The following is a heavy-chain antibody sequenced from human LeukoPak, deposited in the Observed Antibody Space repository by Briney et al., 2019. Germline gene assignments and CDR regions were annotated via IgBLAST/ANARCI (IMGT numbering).Heavy chain of an antibody. CDR1: GFTFGDYA. CDR3: TRGESSSSGWYGSFDY. Sequence: GGSLRLSCTASGFTFGDYAMSWFRQAPGKGLEWVGFIRSKAYGGTTEYAASVKGRFTISRDDSKSIAYLQMNSLKTEDTAVYYCTRGESSSSGWYGSFDYWGQGTLVTVSS. D-gene: IGHD6-19*01. CDR2: IRSKAYGGTT. J-gene: IGHJ4*02. V-gene: IGHV3-49*03.